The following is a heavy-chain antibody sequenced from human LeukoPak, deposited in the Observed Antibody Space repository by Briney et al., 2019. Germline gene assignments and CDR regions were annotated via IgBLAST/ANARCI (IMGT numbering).Heavy chain of an antibody. CDR3: ARQTSSAWYYCHDY. CDR1: GGSFSGYY. CDR2: INHSGST. D-gene: IGHD6-19*01. V-gene: IGHV4-34*01. J-gene: IGHJ4*02. Sequence: SETLSLTCAVYGGSFSGYYWSWIRQPPGKWLEWIGEINHSGSTNYNPSLKSRVTISVDTSKNQFSLKLSSVTAADTAVYYCARQTSSAWYYCHDYLGQGTLVTVSS.